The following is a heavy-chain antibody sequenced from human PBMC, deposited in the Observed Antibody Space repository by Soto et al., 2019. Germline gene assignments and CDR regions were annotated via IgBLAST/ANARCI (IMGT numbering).Heavy chain of an antibody. CDR3: ARQPFTVIVGPGEFDY. Sequence: QLQLQESGPGLVKPSETLSLTCTVSGGSISSTTYYWGWIRQPPGKGLEWIGSIYYSGSTHYSPSLEIPVPISVDTSKNQFSLRLTSVTAAHPAMYYCARQPFTVIVGPGEFDYWGQGTLVTVSS. CDR1: GGSISSTTYY. D-gene: IGHD3-22*01. V-gene: IGHV4-39*01. CDR2: IYYSGST. J-gene: IGHJ4*02.